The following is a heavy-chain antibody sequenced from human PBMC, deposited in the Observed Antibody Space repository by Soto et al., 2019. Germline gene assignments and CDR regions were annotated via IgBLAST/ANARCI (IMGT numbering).Heavy chain of an antibody. CDR2: ISYGGGTT. Sequence: PGGSLRLSCAASEFTFSNYAMSWVRQAPGKGLEWVSAISYGGGTTYYADSVKGRFTISRDNSKNSLYLLMNSLRAEDTAVYYCVRADPRYLSSLGVSPLDYWGQGTLVTVSS. V-gene: IGHV3-23*01. CDR3: VRADPRYLSSLGVSPLDY. J-gene: IGHJ4*02. CDR1: EFTFSNYA. D-gene: IGHD3-16*01.